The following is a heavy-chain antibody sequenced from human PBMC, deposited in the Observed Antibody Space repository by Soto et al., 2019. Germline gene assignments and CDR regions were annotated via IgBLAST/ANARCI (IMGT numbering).Heavy chain of an antibody. D-gene: IGHD3-22*01. V-gene: IGHV3-30*18. CDR2: VSYDGSNK. CDR1: GFTFSSYG. CDR3: AKDTYYYDRSGHYPYSF. J-gene: IGHJ4*02. Sequence: GGSLRLSCAASGFTFSSYGVHWVRQAPGKGLEWVASVSYDGSNKHYADSVKGRFTISRDNSRNTLDLQMNSLRAEDTAVYYCAKDTYYYDRSGHYPYSFWGQGSQVPGSS.